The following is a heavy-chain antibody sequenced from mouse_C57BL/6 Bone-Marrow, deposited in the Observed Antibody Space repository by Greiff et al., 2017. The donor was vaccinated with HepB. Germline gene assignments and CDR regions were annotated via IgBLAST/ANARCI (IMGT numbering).Heavy chain of an antibody. CDR1: GYTFTSYW. CDR3: AGIYYGNYDWYFDV. CDR2: IDPSASYT. Sequence: VHLQQPAAELVLPGASVQLSCKASGYTFTSYWMHWVKQRPGQGLAWIGEIDPSASYTNYNQNLKGKSTLTVNQSSSTAYMQLSSLTSEDSAVYYCAGIYYGNYDWYFDVGGTGTTVTVSS. V-gene: IGHV1-69*01. D-gene: IGHD2-1*01. J-gene: IGHJ1*03.